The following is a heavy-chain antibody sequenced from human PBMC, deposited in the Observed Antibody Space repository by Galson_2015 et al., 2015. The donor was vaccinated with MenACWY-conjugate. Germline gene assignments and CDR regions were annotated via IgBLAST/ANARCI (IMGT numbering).Heavy chain of an antibody. V-gene: IGHV3-30*09. J-gene: IGHJ4*02. CDR1: GFTFSGYA. D-gene: IGHD3-22*01. Sequence: SLRLSCAASGFTFSGYAMHWVRQAPGKGLEWMAVISYDGSNKYYADSIKGRFAISRDNSKNTLYLQMSSLRPEDTAVYYCAKGYDSSGYYSPLDYWGQGTLVTVSS. CDR3: AKGYDSSGYYSPLDY. CDR2: ISYDGSNK.